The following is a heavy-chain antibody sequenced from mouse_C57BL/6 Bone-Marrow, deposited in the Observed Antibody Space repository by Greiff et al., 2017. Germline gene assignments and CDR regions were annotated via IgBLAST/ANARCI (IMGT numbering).Heavy chain of an antibody. Sequence: QVQLQQPGAELVKPGASVKMSCKASGYTFTSYWITWVKQRPGQGLAWIGDIYPGSGSTNYNEKLQSKATLTVDTSSSTAYMQLSSLTSEDSAVYYCARRGITTVVAPPWVAYWGQGTLVTVSA. CDR3: ARRGITTVVAPPWVAY. CDR2: IYPGSGST. D-gene: IGHD1-1*01. CDR1: GYTFTSYW. V-gene: IGHV1-55*01. J-gene: IGHJ3*01.